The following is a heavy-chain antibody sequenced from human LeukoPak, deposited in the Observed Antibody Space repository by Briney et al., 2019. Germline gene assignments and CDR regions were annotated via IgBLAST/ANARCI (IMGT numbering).Heavy chain of an antibody. CDR2: IGWNSGSI. J-gene: IGHJ6*02. Sequence: PAGGSLRLSCAASGFTFDDYAMHWVRQAPGKGLEWVSGIGWNSGSIGYADSVKGRFIISRDNAKNSLNLQMNNLRAEDTALYYCAKAQRPGYNYGSHYYYDLDVWGQGTTVTVSS. CDR1: GFTFDDYA. CDR3: AKAQRPGYNYGSHYYYDLDV. V-gene: IGHV3-9*01. D-gene: IGHD5-18*01.